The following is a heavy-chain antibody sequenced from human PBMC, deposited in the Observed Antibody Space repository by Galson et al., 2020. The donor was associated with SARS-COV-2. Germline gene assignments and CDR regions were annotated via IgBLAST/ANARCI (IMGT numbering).Heavy chain of an antibody. Sequence: SVKVSCKASGGTFSSYTISWVRQAPGQGLEWMGRIIPILGIANYAQKFQGRVTITADKSTSTAYMELSSLRSEDTAVYYCASSITMVRGVITNFDYWGQGTLVTVSS. V-gene: IGHV1-69*02. CDR3: ASSITMVRGVITNFDY. J-gene: IGHJ4*02. D-gene: IGHD3-10*01. CDR1: GGTFSSYT. CDR2: IIPILGIA.